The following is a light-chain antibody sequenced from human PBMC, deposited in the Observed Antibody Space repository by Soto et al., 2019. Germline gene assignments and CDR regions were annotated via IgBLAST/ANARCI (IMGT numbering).Light chain of an antibody. V-gene: IGKV2-28*01. J-gene: IGKJ1*01. CDR3: MQPLQSWT. Sequence: DIVMTQSPLSLPVTPGEPASISCRSSQSLLHSNGYNYLDWYLQKPGQSPQLLINLGSNRASGVPDRFIGSGSGTDFTLKISRVEAEDVGVYYCMQPLQSWTFGQGTKVEIK. CDR1: QSLLHSNGYNY. CDR2: LGS.